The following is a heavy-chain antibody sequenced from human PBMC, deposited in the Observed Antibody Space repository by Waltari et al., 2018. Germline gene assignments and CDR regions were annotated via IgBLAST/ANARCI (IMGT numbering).Heavy chain of an antibody. CDR3: ATYIGASIGTAAFDV. J-gene: IGHJ3*01. V-gene: IGHV4-39*01. CDR1: GGSIITNRHY. D-gene: IGHD5-12*01. Sequence: QLQLQESGPGLLKPSEALSLTCSVSGGSIITNRHYGGWIRQPPGQGLEWIGTISYMGATYTSPSLKSRVTLSRDTSKNQLSLTLGSVTAADTAVYYCATYIGASIGTAAFDVWGQGTLVTVSS. CDR2: ISYMGAT.